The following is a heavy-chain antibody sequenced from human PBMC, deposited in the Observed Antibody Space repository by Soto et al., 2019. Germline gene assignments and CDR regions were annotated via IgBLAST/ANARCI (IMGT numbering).Heavy chain of an antibody. Sequence: ASETLSLTCTVSGGSISSYYWSWIRQPPGKGLEWIGYIYYSGSTNYNPSLKSRVTISVDTSKNQFSLKLSSVTAADTAVYYCARHVPAGWSGYGENFDYWGQGTLVTVSS. V-gene: IGHV4-59*08. CDR3: ARHVPAGWSGYGENFDY. D-gene: IGHD4-17*01. CDR1: GGSISSYY. CDR2: IYYSGST. J-gene: IGHJ4*02.